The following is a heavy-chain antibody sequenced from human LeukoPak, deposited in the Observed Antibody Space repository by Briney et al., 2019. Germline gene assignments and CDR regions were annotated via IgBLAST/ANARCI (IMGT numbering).Heavy chain of an antibody. V-gene: IGHV3-11*04. CDR1: GFTFSDYY. CDR3: ASLGMSNQENPVHFDL. D-gene: IGHD3-16*01. J-gene: IGHJ2*01. CDR2: ISSSGSTI. Sequence: GGSLRLSCAASGFTFSDYYMSWIRQAPGKGLEWVSYISSSGSTIYYADSVKGRFTISRDNAKNSLYLQMNSLRAEDTAVYYCASLGMSNQENPVHFDLWGRGTLVTVSS.